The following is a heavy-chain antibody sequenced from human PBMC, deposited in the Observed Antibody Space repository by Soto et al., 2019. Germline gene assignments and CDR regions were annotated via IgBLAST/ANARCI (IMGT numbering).Heavy chain of an antibody. Sequence: QVQLVESGGGVVQPGRSLRLSCAASGFTFSSYGMHWVRQAPGKGLEWVAVISDDGSNKYYEDSVKGRFTISRDNSKNTLYLQMNSLRAEDTAVYYYAKAHQPRYVDGLSDYWGQGTLVTVSS. V-gene: IGHV3-30*18. CDR1: GFTFSSYG. J-gene: IGHJ4*02. CDR2: ISDDGSNK. CDR3: AKAHQPRYVDGLSDY. D-gene: IGHD3-9*01.